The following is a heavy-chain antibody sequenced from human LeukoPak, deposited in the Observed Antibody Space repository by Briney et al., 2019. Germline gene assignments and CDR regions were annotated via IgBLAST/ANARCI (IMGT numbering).Heavy chain of an antibody. D-gene: IGHD6-13*01. CDR3: AREYSSSWLYYYYGMDV. J-gene: IGHJ6*02. V-gene: IGHV4-4*07. CDR2: IYTSGST. CDR1: GGSISSYY. Sequence: SETLSLTCTVSGGSISSYYWSWIRQPAGKGLEWIGRIYTSGSTNYNPSLKSRVTISVDTSKNQFSLKLSSVAAADTAVYYCAREYSSSWLYYYYGMDVWGQGTTVTVSS.